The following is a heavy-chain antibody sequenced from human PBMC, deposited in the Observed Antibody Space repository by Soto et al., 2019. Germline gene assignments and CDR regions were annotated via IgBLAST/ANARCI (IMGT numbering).Heavy chain of an antibody. D-gene: IGHD5-12*01. CDR3: TTRLHIVATNYP. Sequence: EVQLVESGGGLVKPGGSLGLSCAASGFTFSNAWMSWVRQAPGKGLEWVGRIKSKTDGGTTDYAAPVKGRFTISRDDSKNTLYLQMNSLKTEDTAVYYCTTRLHIVATNYPWGQGTLVTVSS. CDR1: GFTFSNAW. V-gene: IGHV3-15*01. J-gene: IGHJ5*02. CDR2: IKSKTDGGTT.